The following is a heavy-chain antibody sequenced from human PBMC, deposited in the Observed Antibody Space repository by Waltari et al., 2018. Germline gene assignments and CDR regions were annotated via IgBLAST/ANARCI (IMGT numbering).Heavy chain of an antibody. Sequence: SSQIGSTYYNPSLKSRVTISVDRSKNQFSLKLSSVTAADTAVYYCARGGYCSSTSCFETFDAFDIWGQGTMVTVSS. CDR3: ARGGYCSSTSCFETFDAFDI. V-gene: IGHV4-30-2*01. D-gene: IGHD2-2*01. CDR2: SSQIGST. J-gene: IGHJ3*02.